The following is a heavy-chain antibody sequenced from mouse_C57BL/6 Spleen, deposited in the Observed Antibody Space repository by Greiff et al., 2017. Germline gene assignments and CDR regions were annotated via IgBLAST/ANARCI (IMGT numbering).Heavy chain of an antibody. Sequence: EVQLQESGEGLVKPGGSLKLSCAASGFTFSSYAMSWVRQTPEKRLEWVAYISSGGDYIYYADTVKGRFTISRDNARNTLYLQMSSLKSEDTAMYYCTRVGTTVVPHWYFDVWGTGTTVTVSS. CDR1: GFTFSSYA. V-gene: IGHV5-9-1*02. CDR3: TRVGTTVVPHWYFDV. J-gene: IGHJ1*03. CDR2: ISSGGDYI. D-gene: IGHD1-1*01.